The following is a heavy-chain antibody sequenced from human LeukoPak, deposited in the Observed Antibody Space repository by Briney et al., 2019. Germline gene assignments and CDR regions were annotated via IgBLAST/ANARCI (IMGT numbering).Heavy chain of an antibody. J-gene: IGHJ3*02. CDR3: ASGGSSGYFVLGAFDI. V-gene: IGHV3-66*01. D-gene: IGHD3-22*01. CDR1: GFTVSSNY. CDR2: IYSGGST. Sequence: GGSLRLSCAASGFTVSSNYMSWVRQAPGKGLEWVSVIYSGGSTYYADSVKGRFTISRDNSKNTLYLQMNSLRAEDTAVYYCASGGSSGYFVLGAFDIWGQGTMVTVSS.